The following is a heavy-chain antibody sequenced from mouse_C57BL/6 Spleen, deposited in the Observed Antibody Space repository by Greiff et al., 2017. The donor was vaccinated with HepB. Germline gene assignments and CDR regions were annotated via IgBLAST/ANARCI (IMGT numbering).Heavy chain of an antibody. CDR1: GYTFTSYW. D-gene: IGHD2-3*01. V-gene: IGHV1-50*01. CDR3: ARGDDGYSHYAMDY. J-gene: IGHJ4*01. CDR2: IDPSDSYT. Sequence: QVQLQQPGAELVKPGASVKLSCKASGYTFTSYWMQWVKQRPGQGLEWIGEIDPSDSYTNYNQKFKGKATLTVDTSSSTAYMQLSSLTSEDSAVYYCARGDDGYSHYAMDYWGQGTSVTVSS.